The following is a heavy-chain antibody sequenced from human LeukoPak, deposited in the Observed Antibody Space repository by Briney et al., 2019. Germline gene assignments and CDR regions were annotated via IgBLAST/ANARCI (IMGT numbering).Heavy chain of an antibody. V-gene: IGHV3-30-3*01. CDR1: GFTFSSYW. D-gene: IGHD3-10*01. CDR3: ARDGVTYGSGSYYNVPYFDY. Sequence: GGSLRLSCAASGFTFSSYWMSWVRQAPGKGLEWVAVISYDGSNKYYADSVKGRFTISRDNSKNTLYLQMNSLRAEDTAVYYCARDGVTYGSGSYYNVPYFDYWGQGTLVTVSS. J-gene: IGHJ4*02. CDR2: ISYDGSNK.